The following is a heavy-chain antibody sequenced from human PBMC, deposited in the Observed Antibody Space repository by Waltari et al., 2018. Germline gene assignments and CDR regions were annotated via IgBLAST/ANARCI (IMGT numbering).Heavy chain of an antibody. J-gene: IGHJ4*02. D-gene: IGHD6-13*01. CDR1: GGSISSYY. Sequence: QVQLQESGPGLVKPSETLSLTCTVSGGSISSYYWSWIRPPPGKGLEWIGYINYSGSTNYNPSLKSRVTISVDTSKNQFSLKLSSVTAADTAVYYCARDHVEGSSSWVFDYWGQGTLVTVSS. CDR2: INYSGST. V-gene: IGHV4-59*01. CDR3: ARDHVEGSSSWVFDY.